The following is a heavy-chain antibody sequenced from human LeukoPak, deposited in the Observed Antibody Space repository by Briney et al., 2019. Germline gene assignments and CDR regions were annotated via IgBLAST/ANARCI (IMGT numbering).Heavy chain of an antibody. Sequence: GASVKVSCKASGYSFTTYYMHWVRQAPGQGFEWMGLINPSGGPTSYAQKFQGRVTLTRDTSTSTVYMELSSLRSEDTAVYYCAREDSGPFDYWGQGTLVTVSS. CDR2: INPSGGPT. CDR3: AREDSGPFDY. D-gene: IGHD3-10*01. V-gene: IGHV1-46*01. J-gene: IGHJ4*02. CDR1: GYSFTTYY.